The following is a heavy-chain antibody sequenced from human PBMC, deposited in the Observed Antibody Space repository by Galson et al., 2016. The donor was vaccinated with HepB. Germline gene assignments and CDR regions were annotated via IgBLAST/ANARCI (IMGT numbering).Heavy chain of an antibody. J-gene: IGHJ1*01. D-gene: IGHD3-22*01. CDR3: TTLRPDYYESSGYLSN. Sequence: SLRLSCAASGFTFSNSGMSWVRQAPGKGLEWVGRIKSKTDGGTTDYAAPVKGRFLISRHDSKNTLYLKMSTLKTEDTAMYYCTTLRPDYYESSGYLSNWGQGTLLTLSS. V-gene: IGHV3-15*01. CDR1: GFTFSNSG. CDR2: IKSKTDGGTT.